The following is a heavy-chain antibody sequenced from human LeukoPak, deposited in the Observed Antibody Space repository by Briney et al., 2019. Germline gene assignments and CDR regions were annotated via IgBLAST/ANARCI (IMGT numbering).Heavy chain of an antibody. CDR3: ARGAKNYDILTGSPSYYYYYMDV. V-gene: IGHV1-69*05. CDR1: GYTFTSYD. J-gene: IGHJ6*03. D-gene: IGHD3-9*01. CDR2: IIPIFSTA. Sequence: EASVKVSCKASGYTFTSYDINWVRQAPGQGLEWMGGIIPIFSTANYAQKFQGRVTITTDESTSTAYMELSSLRSEDTAVYYCARGAKNYDILTGSPSYYYYYMDVWGKGTTVTVSS.